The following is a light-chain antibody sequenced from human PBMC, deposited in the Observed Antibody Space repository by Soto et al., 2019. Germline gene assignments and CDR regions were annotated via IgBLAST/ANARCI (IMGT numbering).Light chain of an antibody. J-gene: IGKJ1*01. V-gene: IGKV3-20*01. Sequence: IVLTQSPGTLSLSPGDRATHSCRASQSVNRFLAWFQQKPGQAPRLLIYGASNRATGIPDRFSGSGSETDFTLTITSLEPEDFAVYYCHHYVGSPWAFGQGTKVEIK. CDR3: HHYVGSPWA. CDR2: GAS. CDR1: QSVNRF.